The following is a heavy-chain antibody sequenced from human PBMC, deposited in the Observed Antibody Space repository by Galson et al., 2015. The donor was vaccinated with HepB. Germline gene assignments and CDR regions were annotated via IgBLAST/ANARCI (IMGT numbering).Heavy chain of an antibody. CDR3: TREGDYYDSSGYSAY. V-gene: IGHV2-5*02. Sequence: TLTCTFSGFSLSTSGVGVGWIRQPPGKALEWLALIYWDDDKRYSPSLKSRLTITKDTSKNQVVLTMTNMDPVDTAVYYCTREGDYYDSSGYSAYWGQGTLVTVSS. CDR2: IYWDDDK. D-gene: IGHD3-22*01. CDR1: GFSLSTSGVG. J-gene: IGHJ4*02.